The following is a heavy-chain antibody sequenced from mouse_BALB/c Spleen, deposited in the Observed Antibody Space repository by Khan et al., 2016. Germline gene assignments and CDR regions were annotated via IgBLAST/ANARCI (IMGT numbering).Heavy chain of an antibody. Sequence: QIQLVQSGPELKKPGETVKISCKASGYTFTNYGMNWVKQAPGKGLKWMGWINTNTGEPTYAEEFKGRFAFPLETSASTAYLQINNLKNEDTATYFCAGDYYSSSWFANWGQGTLVTVSA. D-gene: IGHD1-1*01. J-gene: IGHJ3*01. CDR2: INTNTGEP. V-gene: IGHV9-3*02. CDR1: GYTFTNYG. CDR3: AGDYYSSSWFAN.